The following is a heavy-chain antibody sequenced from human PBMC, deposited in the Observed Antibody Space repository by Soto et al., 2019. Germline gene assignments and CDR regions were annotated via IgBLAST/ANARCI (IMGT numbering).Heavy chain of an antibody. Sequence: QVQLQQWGAGLLKPSETLSLTCAVYGGSFSGYYWSWIRQPPGKGLEWIGEINHSGSTNYNPSLKSRVTISVDTSKNQVSLKLSSVTAADTAVYYCARATTVTTRGDYWGQGTLVTVSS. CDR2: INHSGST. CDR3: ARATTVTTRGDY. J-gene: IGHJ4*02. V-gene: IGHV4-34*01. D-gene: IGHD4-17*01. CDR1: GGSFSGYY.